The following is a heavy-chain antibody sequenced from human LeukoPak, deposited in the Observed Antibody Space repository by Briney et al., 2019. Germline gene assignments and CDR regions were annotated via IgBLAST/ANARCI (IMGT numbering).Heavy chain of an antibody. CDR2: INPNSGDT. D-gene: IGHD4-17*01. Sequence: ASVKVSCKASGYTFSGYYMHWVRQAPGQGLEWMGRINPNSGDTNYAQKFQGRVTMTRDTSISTAYMELSRLRSDDTAVYYCARFPRKTVTTNYWDQGTLVTVSS. CDR1: GYTFSGYY. CDR3: ARFPRKTVTTNY. J-gene: IGHJ4*02. V-gene: IGHV1-2*06.